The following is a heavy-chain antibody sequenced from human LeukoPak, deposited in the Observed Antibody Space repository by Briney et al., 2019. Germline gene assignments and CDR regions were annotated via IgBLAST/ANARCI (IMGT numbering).Heavy chain of an antibody. CDR3: AREWGRIAVAGGPGY. Sequence: PGGSLRLSCEASGFIFSNYGMHWVRQAPGKGLEWLALIWYEGQTKFYADSVKGRFTISRGNSGNTLFLHMTNLRVEDTAVYYCAREWGRIAVAGGPGYWGQGALVTVSS. V-gene: IGHV3-33*01. CDR1: GFIFSNYG. D-gene: IGHD6-19*01. J-gene: IGHJ4*02. CDR2: IWYEGQTK.